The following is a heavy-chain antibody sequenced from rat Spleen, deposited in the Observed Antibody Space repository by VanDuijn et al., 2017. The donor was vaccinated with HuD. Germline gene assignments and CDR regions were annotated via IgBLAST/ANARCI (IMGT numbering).Heavy chain of an antibody. CDR3: VRHGYTRYYFDY. Sequence: EVQLVESGGGLVQPGRSMKLSCAASGFTFSDYGMAWVRQAPTKGLEWVATISYGDSSGHSATYYRDSVKGRFTISRDNAKSTLYLQMDSLRSEDTASYYCVRHGYTRYYFDYWGQGVMVTVSS. J-gene: IGHJ2*01. CDR1: GFTFSDYG. CDR2: ISYGDSSGHSAT. V-gene: IGHV5-29*01. D-gene: IGHD1-9*01.